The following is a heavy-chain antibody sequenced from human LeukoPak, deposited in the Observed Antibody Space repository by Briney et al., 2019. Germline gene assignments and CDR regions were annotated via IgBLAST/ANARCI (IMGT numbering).Heavy chain of an antibody. Sequence: GGSLRLSCAASGFTFDDFGMSWARQGPGKGLEWVSGINWNGGSTGYADSVKGRFAISRDNAKKSLYLQMNSLRAEDTALYYCARAPMTTVTTIDYWGQGTLVTVSS. CDR3: ARAPMTTVTTIDY. CDR1: GFTFDDFG. CDR2: INWNGGST. V-gene: IGHV3-20*04. D-gene: IGHD4-17*01. J-gene: IGHJ4*02.